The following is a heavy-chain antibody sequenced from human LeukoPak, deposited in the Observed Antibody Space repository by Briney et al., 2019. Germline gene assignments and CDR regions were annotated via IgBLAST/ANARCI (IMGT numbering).Heavy chain of an antibody. V-gene: IGHV3-30*01. J-gene: IGHJ4*02. CDR2: ISHDGSNK. CDR3: ARGGMFFDF. CDR1: GYTFSSYG. Sequence: GGSLRLSCAASGYTFSSYGIHWVRQAPGKGLEWVSVISHDGSNKYYADSVKGRFTISRDNSKNTAYLQMNSLRPEDTALYYCARGGMFFDFWGQGTLVTVSS. D-gene: IGHD3-10*02.